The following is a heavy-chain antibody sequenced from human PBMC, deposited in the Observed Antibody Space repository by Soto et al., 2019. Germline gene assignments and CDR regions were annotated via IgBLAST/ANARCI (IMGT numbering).Heavy chain of an antibody. D-gene: IGHD6-19*01. CDR2: INSDGSGI. CDR3: ARGTGTTVAAPAVLFDY. V-gene: IGHV3-74*01. J-gene: IGHJ4*02. Sequence: EVQLVESGGGLVQPGGSLRLSCAASGFTFSAYWMHWVRQAPGQGLVWVSRINSDGSGISYADSVKGRFTISRDNAKNTLYLQMNSLRAEDTAVYYCARGTGTTVAAPAVLFDYWGQGTLVTVSS. CDR1: GFTFSAYW.